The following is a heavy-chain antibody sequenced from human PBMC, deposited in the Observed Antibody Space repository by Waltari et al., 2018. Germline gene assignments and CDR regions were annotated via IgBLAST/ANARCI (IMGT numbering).Heavy chain of an antibody. V-gene: IGHV1-18*01. D-gene: IGHD6-6*01. J-gene: IGHJ6*02. Sequence: QVQLLQSGAEVKKPGASVKVSCKASGYSFTSYGLSWVRQAPGQGLEWMGWISPYKGNTNYAQKFQGRVTMTRDTSISTAYMELSRLRSDDTAVYYCARVIGQLAQYGMDVWGQGTTVTVSS. CDR2: ISPYKGNT. CDR3: ARVIGQLAQYGMDV. CDR1: GYSFTSYG.